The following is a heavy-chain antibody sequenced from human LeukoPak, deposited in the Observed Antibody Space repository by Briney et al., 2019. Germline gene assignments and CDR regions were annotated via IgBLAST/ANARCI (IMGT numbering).Heavy chain of an antibody. Sequence: QTGGSLRLSCAASGFTFSSYAMSWVRQAPGKGLEWVSAISGSGGSTYYADSVKGRFTISRDNAKNLLYLQVNSLRVEDSAVFYCARGRKVRQLAYQFDYWGQGTVVTVSS. V-gene: IGHV3-23*01. CDR2: ISGSGGST. CDR1: GFTFSSYA. CDR3: ARGRKVRQLAYQFDY. J-gene: IGHJ4*02. D-gene: IGHD2-2*01.